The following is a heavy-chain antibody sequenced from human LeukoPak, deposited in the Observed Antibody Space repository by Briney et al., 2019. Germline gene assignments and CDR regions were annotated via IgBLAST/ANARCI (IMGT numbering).Heavy chain of an antibody. D-gene: IGHD4-17*01. V-gene: IGHV3-30*02. J-gene: IGHJ4*02. CDR3: ARTGRLQYGDYVAFDY. CDR2: IRYDGSNE. Sequence: PGGSLRLSCAASGFSFSGYGMHWVRQAPGKGLEWVAFIRYDGSNEYYADSVKGRFTFSRDNAKNSLYLQMNSLRAEDTAVYYCARTGRLQYGDYVAFDYWGQGTLVTVSS. CDR1: GFSFSGYG.